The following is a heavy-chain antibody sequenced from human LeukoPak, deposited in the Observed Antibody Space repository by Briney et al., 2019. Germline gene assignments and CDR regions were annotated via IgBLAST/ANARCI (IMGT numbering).Heavy chain of an antibody. V-gene: IGHV3-30-3*01. J-gene: IGHJ4*02. CDR3: ARLISSGWPYFDY. CDR2: ISYDGSNK. D-gene: IGHD6-19*01. CDR1: GFTFSSYA. Sequence: GGSLRLSCAASGFTFSSYAMHWVRQAPGKGLEWVAVISYDGSNKYYADSVKGRFTISRDNSKNTLYLQMNSLRAEDTAVYYCARLISSGWPYFDYWGQGTLVTVSS.